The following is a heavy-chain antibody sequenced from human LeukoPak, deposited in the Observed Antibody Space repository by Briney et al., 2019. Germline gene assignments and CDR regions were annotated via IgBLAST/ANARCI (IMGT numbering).Heavy chain of an antibody. V-gene: IGHV4-31*03. CDR1: GGSISSGGYY. CDR2: VYYSGST. Sequence: PSETLSLTCTVCGGSISSGGYYWSWIRQPPRKGLQWMGYVYYSGSTHYNPSLKSRVTISVDTSKNDSSPKLSSVTAADTAVHYCASLYYYCGMDVWGQGTKATVS. CDR3: ASLYYYCGMDV. J-gene: IGHJ6*02.